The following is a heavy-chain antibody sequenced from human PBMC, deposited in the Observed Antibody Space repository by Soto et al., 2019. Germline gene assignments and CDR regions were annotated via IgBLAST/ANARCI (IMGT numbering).Heavy chain of an antibody. D-gene: IGHD3-3*01. Sequence: GGSLRLSCAASGFTFSSYSMNWVRQAPGKGLEWVSSISSSSSYIYYADSVKGRFTISRDNAKNSLYLQMNSLRAEDTAVYYCARAGRFLEWLPAGYYMDVWGKGTTVTVSS. J-gene: IGHJ6*03. CDR3: ARAGRFLEWLPAGYYMDV. CDR1: GFTFSSYS. CDR2: ISSSSSYI. V-gene: IGHV3-21*01.